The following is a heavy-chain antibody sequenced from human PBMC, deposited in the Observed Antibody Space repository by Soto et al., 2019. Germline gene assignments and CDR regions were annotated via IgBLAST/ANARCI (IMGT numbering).Heavy chain of an antibody. CDR1: GGTFSSYA. CDR3: ARSPVGATYYFHY. J-gene: IGHJ4*02. D-gene: IGHD1-26*01. V-gene: IGHV1-69*12. CDR2: FIPIFGTA. Sequence: QVQLVQSGAEVKKPGSSVKVSCKASGGTFSSYAISWVRQAPGQGLEWMGGFIPIFGTANYAQNFQGRVTITADESTSTAYRKQSSLRSEDTAVYYCARSPVGATYYFHYWGQGTLVTVSS.